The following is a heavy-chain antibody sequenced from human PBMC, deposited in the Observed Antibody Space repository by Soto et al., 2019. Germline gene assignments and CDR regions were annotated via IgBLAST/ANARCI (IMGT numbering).Heavy chain of an antibody. Sequence: SETLSLTCTVSGGSISSGDYYWGWIRQPPGKGLEWIAYIHNSVSTHYNPSLKSRVTISVDTSKNQFSLKLSSVTAADTAVYYCARSRYSGSYFFDYWGQGILVTVSS. CDR1: GGSISSGDYY. CDR3: ARSRYSGSYFFDY. D-gene: IGHD1-26*01. V-gene: IGHV4-30-4*01. CDR2: IHNSVST. J-gene: IGHJ4*02.